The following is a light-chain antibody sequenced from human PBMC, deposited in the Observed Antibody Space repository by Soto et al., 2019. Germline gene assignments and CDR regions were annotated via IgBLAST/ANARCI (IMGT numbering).Light chain of an antibody. J-gene: IGKJ3*01. CDR2: DAS. Sequence: EIVLTQSPATLSLSPGERATLSCRASQSVSSYLAWYQQKPGQAPRLLIYDASNRATGIPARFSGSGSGTDFTLTISSLEPEDFAVYYCQRYGSSQFTFGPGTKVDIK. CDR3: QRYGSSQFT. CDR1: QSVSSY. V-gene: IGKV3-11*01.